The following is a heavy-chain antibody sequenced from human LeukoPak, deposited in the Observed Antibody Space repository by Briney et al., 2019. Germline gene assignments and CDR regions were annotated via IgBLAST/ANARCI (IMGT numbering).Heavy chain of an antibody. CDR1: AFTFSSYW. CDR3: ARDVAAAGFDY. CDR2: MKQDGSEK. V-gene: IGHV3-7*01. D-gene: IGHD6-13*01. J-gene: IGHJ4*02. Sequence: GGSLRLSCAASAFTFSSYWMSWVRQAPVKGLEWVATMKQDGSEKYFVDSVKGRFTISRDNAKNSLYLQMNSLRAEDTAVYYCARDVAAAGFDYWGQGTLVTVSS.